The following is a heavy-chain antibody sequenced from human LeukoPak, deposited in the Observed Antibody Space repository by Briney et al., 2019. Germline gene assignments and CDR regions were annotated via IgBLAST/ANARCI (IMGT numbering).Heavy chain of an antibody. D-gene: IGHD5-24*01. Sequence: PSETLSLTSAVYGGSLSGFYWSSIGEPPGPRLEWIGSIYYSGSTYYNPSLKSRVTISVDTSKNQFSLKLSSVTAADTAVYYCARDRDGYNFDYWGQGTLVTVSS. V-gene: IGHV4-34*01. CDR3: ARDRDGYNFDY. CDR1: GGSLSGFY. J-gene: IGHJ4*02. CDR2: IYYSGST.